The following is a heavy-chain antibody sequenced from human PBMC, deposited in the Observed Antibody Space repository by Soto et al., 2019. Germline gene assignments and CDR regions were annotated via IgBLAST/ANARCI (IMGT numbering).Heavy chain of an antibody. Sequence: QVQLVQSGAEVKKPGASVKVSCKASGYSFTSYGITWVRQAPGQELEWMGWISAYNGDTNYAQKFQGRITMTTDASTRIAYMDLRSLGFDDTALYYCARDRDYVWGSYRHTSDYWGQGTLLTVSS. CDR3: ARDRDYVWGSYRHTSDY. CDR2: ISAYNGDT. CDR1: GYSFTSYG. D-gene: IGHD3-16*02. J-gene: IGHJ4*02. V-gene: IGHV1-18*01.